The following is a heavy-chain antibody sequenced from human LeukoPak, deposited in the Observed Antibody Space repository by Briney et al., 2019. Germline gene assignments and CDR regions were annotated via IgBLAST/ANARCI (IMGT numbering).Heavy chain of an antibody. CDR1: RFTFSTYA. D-gene: IGHD2-15*01. Sequence: GGSLRLSCAASRFTFSTYAMSWVRQAAGKGLEWVSSISGSGGSTYHADSVKGRFTISRDNSKNTVYLQMNSLRTEDTAVYYCAKDSEVDASMDHWGQGTLVTVSS. V-gene: IGHV3-23*01. CDR2: ISGSGGST. CDR3: AKDSEVDASMDH. J-gene: IGHJ4*02.